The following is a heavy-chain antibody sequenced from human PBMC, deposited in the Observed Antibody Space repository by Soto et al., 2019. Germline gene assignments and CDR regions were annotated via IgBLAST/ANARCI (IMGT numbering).Heavy chain of an antibody. D-gene: IGHD2-15*01. CDR3: ARRGSNKWDEDFGL. V-gene: IGHV1-18*01. Sequence: SVKVSCKASGYTFTNYGISWVRQAPGQGLEWVGWISPYNGDTRYAQNVQGRVTLTTDTSTSAAYMELRSLRSDDTALYYCARRGSNKWDEDFGLWGQGTLVTVSS. J-gene: IGHJ4*02. CDR2: ISPYNGDT. CDR1: GYTFTNYG.